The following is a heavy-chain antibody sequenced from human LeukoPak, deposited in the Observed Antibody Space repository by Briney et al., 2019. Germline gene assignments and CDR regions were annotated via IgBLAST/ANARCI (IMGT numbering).Heavy chain of an antibody. Sequence: TGGSLRLSCAASGFTFSSYAMSWVRQAPGKGLEWVSAISGSGGSTYYADSVKGRFTISIDNSKNTLYLQMNSLRAEDTAVYYCAKGEIAVAGTGYYFDYWGQGTLVTVSS. J-gene: IGHJ4*02. D-gene: IGHD6-19*01. V-gene: IGHV3-23*01. CDR3: AKGEIAVAGTGYYFDY. CDR2: ISGSGGST. CDR1: GFTFSSYA.